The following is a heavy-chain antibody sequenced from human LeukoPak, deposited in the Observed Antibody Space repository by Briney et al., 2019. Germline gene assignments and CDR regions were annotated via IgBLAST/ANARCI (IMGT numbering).Heavy chain of an antibody. V-gene: IGHV3-30*18. CDR3: AKDIFYDSSGYRGYTAN. CDR2: MSYDGSNK. J-gene: IGHJ4*02. D-gene: IGHD3-22*01. CDR1: GFTFSGYA. Sequence: PGGSLRLSCAASGFTFSGYAMYWVRQAPGKGLEWVAVMSYDGSNKYYVDSVKGRFTVSRDNSKNTLYLQMNSLRADDTAVYYSAKDIFYDSSGYRGYTANWGQGTLVTVSS.